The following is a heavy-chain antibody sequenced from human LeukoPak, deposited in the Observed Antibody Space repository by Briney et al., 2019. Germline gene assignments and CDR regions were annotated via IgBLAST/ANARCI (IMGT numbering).Heavy chain of an antibody. CDR1: GFNFDEYA. D-gene: IGHD2-15*01. CDR3: AKDRYCTSSSCPIDY. J-gene: IGHJ4*02. Sequence: GGSLRLSCVGSGFNFDEYAMHWVRQPPGKGLEWVSGISSISDDIGYADSVKGRFTISRDSAKKSLYLQMNSLRAEDTALYYCAKDRYCTSSSCPIDYWGRGTLVTVSS. CDR2: ISSISDDI. V-gene: IGHV3-9*01.